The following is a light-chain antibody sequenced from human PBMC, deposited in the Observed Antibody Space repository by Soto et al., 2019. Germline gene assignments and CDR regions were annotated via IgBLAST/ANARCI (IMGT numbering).Light chain of an antibody. J-gene: IGKJ1*01. CDR2: GAS. CDR1: QSVSSN. Sequence: GMTQSPAALSVSPGERATLSCRASQSVSSNLAWYQQKPGQAPRLLIYGASTRATGIPARFSGSGSGTEFTLTISSLQSEDFAVYYCQQYGSSGPFGQVAKV. CDR3: QQYGSSGP. V-gene: IGKV3-15*01.